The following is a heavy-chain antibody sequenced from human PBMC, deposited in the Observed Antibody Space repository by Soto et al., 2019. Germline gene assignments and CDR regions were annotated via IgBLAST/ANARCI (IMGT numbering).Heavy chain of an antibody. V-gene: IGHV4-59*01. CDR3: ARVGGYCSGGSCYSDYYYCDYMDV. CDR2: IYYSGST. J-gene: IGHJ6*03. D-gene: IGHD2-15*01. Sequence: QVQLQESGPGLVKPSETLSLTCTVSGGSISSYYWSWIRQPPGKGLEWIGDIYYSGSTNYNPSLKRRGTISVDTSKNQFSLKLSSVTAADTAVYYCARVGGYCSGGSCYSDYYYCDYMDVWGKGTTVTVSS. CDR1: GGSISSYY.